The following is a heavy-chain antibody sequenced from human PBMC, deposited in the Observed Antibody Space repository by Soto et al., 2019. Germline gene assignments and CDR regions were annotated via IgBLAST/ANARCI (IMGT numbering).Heavy chain of an antibody. J-gene: IGHJ4*02. CDR3: AKTSNGYPYYFDY. CDR2: ISHDGGST. D-gene: IGHD3-22*01. Sequence: GGSLRLSCAASAFPFGSYAMTWVRQCPGRGLEWVSTISHDGGSTYYADSVKGRFTISRDNSKNTLYLQMTSLRAEDTAVYYCAKTSNGYPYYFDYWGQGDLVTVSS. CDR1: AFPFGSYA. V-gene: IGHV3-23*01.